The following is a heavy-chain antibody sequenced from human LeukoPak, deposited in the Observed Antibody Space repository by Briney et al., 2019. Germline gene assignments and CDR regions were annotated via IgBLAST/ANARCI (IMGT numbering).Heavy chain of an antibody. CDR2: IYYSGST. Sequence: SETLSLTCTVSGGSISSYYWSWIRQPPGKGLEWIGYIYYSGSTNYNPSLKSRVTMSVDTSKNQFSLKLSSVTAADTAVYYCARADYYDSSGYFPLFDYWGQGTLVTVSS. D-gene: IGHD3-22*01. CDR1: GGSISSYY. J-gene: IGHJ4*02. CDR3: ARADYYDSSGYFPLFDY. V-gene: IGHV4-59*01.